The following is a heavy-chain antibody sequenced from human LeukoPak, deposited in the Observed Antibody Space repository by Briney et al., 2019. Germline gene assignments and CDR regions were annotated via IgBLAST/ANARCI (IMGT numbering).Heavy chain of an antibody. CDR2: IYPGDSDT. CDR3: ARLDILTGYYNGYNDY. J-gene: IGHJ4*02. V-gene: IGHV5-51*01. D-gene: IGHD3-9*01. Sequence: GESLKISCKGSEYSFTSYWIGWVRQMPGKGLEWMGIIYPGDSDTRYSPSFQGQVTISADKSISTAYLQWSSLKASDTAMYYCARLDILTGYYNGYNDYWGQGTLVTVSS. CDR1: EYSFTSYW.